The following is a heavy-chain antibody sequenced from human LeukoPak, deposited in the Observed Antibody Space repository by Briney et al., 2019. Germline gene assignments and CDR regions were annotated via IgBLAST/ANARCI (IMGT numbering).Heavy chain of an antibody. CDR3: VGNGYYCLDS. V-gene: IGHV4-4*02. D-gene: IGHD3-22*01. CDR1: GGSISGSNW. J-gene: IGHJ4*02. Sequence: PSETLSLTCTVSGGSISGSNWWSWVRQPPGKGLEWIGEIYHTGSTNYNPSLKSRVTISVDKSKNQLSLKLNSVTAADTAVYYCVGNGYYCLDSWGQGTLVTVSS. CDR2: IYHTGST.